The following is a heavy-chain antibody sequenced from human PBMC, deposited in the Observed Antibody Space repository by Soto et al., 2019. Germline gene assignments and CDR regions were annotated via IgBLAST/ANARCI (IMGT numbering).Heavy chain of an antibody. Sequence: SETLSLTCTVSGGSISTYYLSWVRQPPGKGLEWIGYIYYTGTTTYNPSLKSRVSMSVDTSKSQFSLNLSSVTAADTAVYYCARLGYYYDKLDYWGQGTLVTVSS. V-gene: IGHV4-59*01. CDR3: ARLGYYYDKLDY. D-gene: IGHD3-22*01. CDR1: GGSISTYY. J-gene: IGHJ4*02. CDR2: IYYTGTT.